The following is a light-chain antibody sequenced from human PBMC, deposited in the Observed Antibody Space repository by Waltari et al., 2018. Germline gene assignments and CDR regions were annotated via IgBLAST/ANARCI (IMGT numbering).Light chain of an antibody. J-gene: IGKJ1*01. Sequence: EIVLTQSTGTLSLSPGESATLPCRTSQSVTRALAWYQQKPGQAPRLLIYGASNRATGIPDRFSGSGSGTDFSLTISSLEPEDFAVYYCQHYLRLPVTFGQGTKVEVK. V-gene: IGKV3-20*01. CDR2: GAS. CDR1: QSVTRA. CDR3: QHYLRLPVT.